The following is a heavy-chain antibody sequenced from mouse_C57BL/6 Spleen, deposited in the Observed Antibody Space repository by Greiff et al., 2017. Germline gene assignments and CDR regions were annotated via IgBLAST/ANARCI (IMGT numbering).Heavy chain of an antibody. CDR3: ARGSYYGYDDAMDY. D-gene: IGHD2-2*01. CDR1: GYTFTSYW. CDR2: IYPGSGST. V-gene: IGHV1-55*01. J-gene: IGHJ4*01. Sequence: QVQLKQPGAELVKPGASVKMSCKASGYTFTSYWITWVKQRPGQGLEWIGDIYPGSGSTNYNEKFKSKATLTVDTSSSPAYMQLSSLTSEDSAVYYCARGSYYGYDDAMDYWGQGTSVTVSS.